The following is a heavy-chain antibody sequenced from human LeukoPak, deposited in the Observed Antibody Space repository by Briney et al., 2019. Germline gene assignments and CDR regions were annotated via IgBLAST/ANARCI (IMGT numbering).Heavy chain of an antibody. D-gene: IGHD5-24*01. V-gene: IGHV3-30*18. CDR2: ISHDGNKQ. J-gene: IGHJ4*02. Sequence: GGSLRLSCAASGFSFSSYGMHWVRQAPGKGLEWVAAISHDGNKQHHADSVKGRFSISRDNSENTLYLQMNSLRAEDTAVYYCAKAPTVLATTFDYWGQGTLVTVSS. CDR3: AKAPTVLATTFDY. CDR1: GFSFSSYG.